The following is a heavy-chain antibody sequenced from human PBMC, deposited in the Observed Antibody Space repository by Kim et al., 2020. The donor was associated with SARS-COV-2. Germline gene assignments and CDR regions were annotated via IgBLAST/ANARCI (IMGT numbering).Heavy chain of an antibody. CDR2: DGNST. Sequence: DGNSTSYANSVGGRFTVSRDNAKNTLYLQMNSLRAEDTAVYYCANNSKFDYWGQGTLVTVSP. J-gene: IGHJ4*02. D-gene: IGHD1-1*01. CDR3: ANNSKFDY. V-gene: IGHV3-74*01.